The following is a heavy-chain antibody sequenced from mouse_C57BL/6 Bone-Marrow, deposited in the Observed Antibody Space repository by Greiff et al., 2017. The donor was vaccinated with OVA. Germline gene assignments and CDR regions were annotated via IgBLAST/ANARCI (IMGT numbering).Heavy chain of an antibody. CDR3: ALDYGSSPYYYAMDY. CDR2: INPNNGGT. CDR1: GYTFTDYN. J-gene: IGHJ4*01. Sequence: EVQLQESGPELVKPGASVKMSCKASGYTFTDYNMHWVKQSHGKSLEWIGYINPNNGGTSYNQKFKGKATLTVNKSSSTAYMELRSLTSEDSAVYYCALDYGSSPYYYAMDYWGQGTSVTVSS. V-gene: IGHV1-22*01. D-gene: IGHD1-1*01.